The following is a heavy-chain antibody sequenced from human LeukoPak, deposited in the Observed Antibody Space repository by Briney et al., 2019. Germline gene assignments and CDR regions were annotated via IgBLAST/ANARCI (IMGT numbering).Heavy chain of an antibody. Sequence: SETLSLTCTVSGYSISTGYYWDWIRQPPGKGLEWIGTFYHGGSTYYNPSLKSRVTISVDTSKNQFSLNLTSVTAADTAVYYCARGRVSYDFWSGYYAQPFDYWGQGTLVTVSS. J-gene: IGHJ4*02. V-gene: IGHV4-38-2*02. CDR3: ARGRVSYDFWSGYYAQPFDY. D-gene: IGHD3-3*01. CDR2: FYHGGST. CDR1: GYSISTGYY.